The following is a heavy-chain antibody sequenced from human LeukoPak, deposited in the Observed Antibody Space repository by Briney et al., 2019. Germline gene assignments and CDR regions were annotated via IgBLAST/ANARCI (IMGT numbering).Heavy chain of an antibody. D-gene: IGHD6-6*01. Sequence: ASVKVSCKASGGTFSSYAISWVRQAPGQGPEWMGRIIPIFGTANYAQKFQGRVTITTDESTSPAYMELSSLRSEDTAIYYCARDWPYSSSSSDYWGQGALVTVPS. J-gene: IGHJ4*02. CDR1: GGTFSSYA. V-gene: IGHV1-69*05. CDR3: ARDWPYSSSSSDY. CDR2: IIPIFGTA.